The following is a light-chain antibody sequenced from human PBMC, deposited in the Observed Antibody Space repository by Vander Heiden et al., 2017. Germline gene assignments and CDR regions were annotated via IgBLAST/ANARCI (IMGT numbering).Light chain of an antibody. J-gene: IGLJ3*02. V-gene: IGLV1-40*01. CDR2: GNI. CDR1: SSNIGAGYD. Sequence: QSVLTQPPSVSGAPGQGVTISCTGSSSNIGAGYDVHWYQQLPGTAPKLLIYGNINRPSGVPDRFSGSKSRTSASLAITGLQAEDEADYYCQSYDSSLSGSVFGGGTKLTVL. CDR3: QSYDSSLSGSV.